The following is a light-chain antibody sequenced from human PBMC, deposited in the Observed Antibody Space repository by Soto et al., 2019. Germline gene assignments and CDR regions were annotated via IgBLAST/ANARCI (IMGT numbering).Light chain of an antibody. J-gene: IGKJ1*01. CDR2: GAS. CDR1: QSVTTN. Sequence: EILMSQSPSTLAVSPGERATLSCRASQSVTTNLAWYQQKAGRAPRLLIYGASTRATGIPARFSGSGSGTEFTLTISSLQPDDFATYYCQQYNYRRTFGQGTKVDIK. CDR3: QQYNYRRT. V-gene: IGKV3D-15*01.